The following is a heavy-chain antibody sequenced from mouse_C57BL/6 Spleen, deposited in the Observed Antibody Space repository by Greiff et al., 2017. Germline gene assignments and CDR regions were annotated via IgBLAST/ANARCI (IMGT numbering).Heavy chain of an antibody. CDR3: ARSGGNYGDYYARDY. V-gene: IGHV1-80*01. D-gene: IGHD2-1*01. CDR2: IYPGDGDT. CDR1: GYAFSSYW. J-gene: IGHJ4*01. Sequence: VQLQQSGAELVKPGASVKISCKASGYAFSSYWMNWVKQRPGKGLEWIGQIYPGDGDTNYNGKFKGKATLTADKSSSTAYMQLSSLTSEDSAVYFCARSGGNYGDYYARDYWGQGTSVTVSS.